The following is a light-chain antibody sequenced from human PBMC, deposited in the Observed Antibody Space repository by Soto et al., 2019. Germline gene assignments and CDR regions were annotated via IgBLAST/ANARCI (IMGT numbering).Light chain of an antibody. CDR2: GAS. Sequence: IVMTQSPATLSVSPGERATLSCRASQSVDDNLAWYQQEPGQAPRLLIYGASIRATGIPARFSGSGSGTEFTLTISGLQSEDFAVYYCQQYENWPGFGGGTKVDIK. CDR3: QQYENWPG. V-gene: IGKV3-15*01. J-gene: IGKJ4*01. CDR1: QSVDDN.